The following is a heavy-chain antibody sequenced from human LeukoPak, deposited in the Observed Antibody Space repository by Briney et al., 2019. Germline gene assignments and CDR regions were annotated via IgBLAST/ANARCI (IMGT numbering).Heavy chain of an antibody. D-gene: IGHD6-13*01. Sequence: GGSLRLSCAASGSTFSKYYMHWVRQVPGKGLACVSRINIDGTSTTYADSVKGRFTISRDNAKNSVYLQMNSLTDEDTGVYYCARGGGSGRYGLPFDSWGQGTLVTVSS. J-gene: IGHJ4*02. CDR2: INIDGTST. CDR3: ARGGGSGRYGLPFDS. V-gene: IGHV3-74*03. CDR1: GSTFSKYY.